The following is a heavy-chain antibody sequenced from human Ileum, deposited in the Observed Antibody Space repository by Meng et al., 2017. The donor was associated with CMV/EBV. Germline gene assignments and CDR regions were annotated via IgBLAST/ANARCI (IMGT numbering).Heavy chain of an antibody. CDR3: ARNYYDSGPFQY. CDR1: GFSLSTTGVG. CDR2: IYWDDDK. V-gene: IGHV2-5*02. Sequence: QITLKESGPTRVQPTQTLTLTCTFSGFSLSTTGVGVGWIRQPPGKALEWLALIYWDDDKRYSPSLKSRLTITKDTSKNQVVLTMTNMDPVDTATYYCARNYYDSGPFQYWGQGTLVTVSS. D-gene: IGHD3-22*01. J-gene: IGHJ4*01.